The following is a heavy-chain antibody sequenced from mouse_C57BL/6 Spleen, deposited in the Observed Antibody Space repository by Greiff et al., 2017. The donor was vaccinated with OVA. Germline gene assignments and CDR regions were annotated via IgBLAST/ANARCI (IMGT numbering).Heavy chain of an antibody. D-gene: IGHD2-12*01. Sequence: VQLQQPGAELVKPGASVKMSCKASGYTFTSYWITWVKQRPGQGLEWIGDIYPGSGSTNYNEKFKSKATLTVDTSSSTAYMQLSSLTSEDSAVYYCARRRAYYTYAMDYWGQGTSVTVSS. CDR1: GYTFTSYW. V-gene: IGHV1-55*01. CDR3: ARRRAYYTYAMDY. CDR2: IYPGSGST. J-gene: IGHJ4*01.